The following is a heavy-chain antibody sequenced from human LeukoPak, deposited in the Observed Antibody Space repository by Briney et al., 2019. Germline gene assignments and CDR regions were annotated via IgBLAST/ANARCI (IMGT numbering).Heavy chain of an antibody. CDR3: AREKRGYRGYGPVFGY. V-gene: IGHV1-3*01. Sequence: GASVKVSCKTSGDTFTTHGIHWVRQAPGQRLEWMGWINAGNGNTKYSEKFQGRVTITRDTSASTDYMELSSLRSEDTAVYYCAREKRGYRGYGPVFGYWGQGTLVTVSS. CDR1: GDTFTTHG. CDR2: INAGNGNT. D-gene: IGHD5-12*01. J-gene: IGHJ4*02.